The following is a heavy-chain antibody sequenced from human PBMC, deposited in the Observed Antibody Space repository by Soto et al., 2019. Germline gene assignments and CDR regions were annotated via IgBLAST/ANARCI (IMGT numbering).Heavy chain of an antibody. V-gene: IGHV4-34*01. D-gene: IGHD3-22*01. CDR1: GGSFSGYY. CDR3: ARGWNYYYDSSGYR. Sequence: PSETLSLTCAVYGGSFSGYYWSWIRQPPGKGLEWIGEINHSGSTSYNPSLKSRVTISVDTSKNQFSLKLSSVTAADTAVYYCARGWNYYYDSSGYRWGQGTPVTVSS. J-gene: IGHJ4*02. CDR2: INHSGST.